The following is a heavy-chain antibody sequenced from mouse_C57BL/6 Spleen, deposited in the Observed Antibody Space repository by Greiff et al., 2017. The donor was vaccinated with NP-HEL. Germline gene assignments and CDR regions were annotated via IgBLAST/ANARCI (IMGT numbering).Heavy chain of an antibody. CDR3: ARLGYGSSSYFDY. CDR1: GYTFTSYW. D-gene: IGHD1-1*01. Sequence: QVQLKQPGAELVRPGSSVKLSCKASGYTFTSYWMDWVKQRPGQGLEWIGNIYPSDSETHYNQKFKDKATLTVDKSSSTAYMQLSSLTSEDSAVYYCARLGYGSSSYFDYWGQGTTLTVSS. CDR2: IYPSDSET. J-gene: IGHJ2*01. V-gene: IGHV1-61*01.